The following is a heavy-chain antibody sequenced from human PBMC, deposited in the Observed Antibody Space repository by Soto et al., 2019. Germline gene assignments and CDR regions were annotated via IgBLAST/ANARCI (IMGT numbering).Heavy chain of an antibody. J-gene: IGHJ5*02. CDR3: TRPREGDIVPADWFDP. Sequence: EVQLVESGGGLVQPGGSLKLSCAASGFTFSGSAMHWVRQASGKGLEWVGRIRSKANSYATAYAASVKGRFTISRDDSKNTAYLQMNSLKTEDSAVYYCTRPREGDIVPADWFDPWGQGTLVTVSS. CDR1: GFTFSGSA. D-gene: IGHD2-15*01. V-gene: IGHV3-73*01. CDR2: IRSKANSYAT.